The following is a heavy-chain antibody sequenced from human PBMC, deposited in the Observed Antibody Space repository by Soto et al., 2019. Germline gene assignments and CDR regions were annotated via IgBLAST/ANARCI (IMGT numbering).Heavy chain of an antibody. CDR1: GGSFSGYY. CDR3: DSGPQAVAPAAIPNWFDP. CDR2: INHSGST. V-gene: IGHV4-34*01. Sequence: PSETLSLTCAVYGGSFSGYYWSWIRQPPGKGLEWIGEINHSGSTNYNPSLKSRVTISVDTSKNQFSLKLSSVTAADTAVYYCDSGPQAVAPAAIPNWFDPLGQGTLVTVSS. J-gene: IGHJ5*02. D-gene: IGHD2-2*01.